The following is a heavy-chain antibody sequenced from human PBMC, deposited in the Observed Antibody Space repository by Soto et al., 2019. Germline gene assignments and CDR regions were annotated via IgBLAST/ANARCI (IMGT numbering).Heavy chain of an antibody. V-gene: IGHV4-34*01. J-gene: IGHJ5*02. CDR3: AGVATDFSGRYKNDP. D-gene: IGHD1-26*01. CDR1: GGSFSGYY. CDR2: INHSGST. Sequence: SETLSLTCAVFGGSFSGYYWSWIRQPPGKGLEWIGEINHSGSTNYNPSLKSRVTISVDTSKNQFSLKLSSVTAADTAVYYCAGVATDFSGRYKNDPWGQGTLVTVSP.